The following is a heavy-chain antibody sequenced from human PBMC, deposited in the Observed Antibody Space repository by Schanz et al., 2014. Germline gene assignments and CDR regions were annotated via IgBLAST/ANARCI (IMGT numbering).Heavy chain of an antibody. J-gene: IGHJ4*02. CDR2: ISSSGTTI. CDR1: GFAFSSYS. Sequence: VQLVESGGGLVKPGGSLRLSCTASGFAFSSYSMNWVRQAPGKGLEWVSYISSSGTTIYYADSVKGRFTISRDNAKNSLFLQMNSLRAEDTAVYYCASPSGYSDYGTYFDFWGQGTLVTVSS. D-gene: IGHD5-12*01. V-gene: IGHV3-48*01. CDR3: ASPSGYSDYGTYFDF.